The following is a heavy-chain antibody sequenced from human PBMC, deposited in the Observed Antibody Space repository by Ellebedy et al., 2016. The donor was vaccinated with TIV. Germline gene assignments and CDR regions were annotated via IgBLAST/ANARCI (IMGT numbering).Heavy chain of an antibody. J-gene: IGHJ4*02. CDR3: ARDQGNPEYDIFTGYDKGNLDY. D-gene: IGHD3-9*01. CDR1: GFTFGPFA. V-gene: IGHV3-30*04. Sequence: GESLKIPCAAFGFTFGPFAMHWVRQAPGKGLEWVAVISFDGNNKNSAYSVMVRLTITRDNSYNTLYLQMNSLRAEDTAVYYCARDQGNPEYDIFTGYDKGNLDYWGQGTLVTVSS. CDR2: ISFDGNNK.